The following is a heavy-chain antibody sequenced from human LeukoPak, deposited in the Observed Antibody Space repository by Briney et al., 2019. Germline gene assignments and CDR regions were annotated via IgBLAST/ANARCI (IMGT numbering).Heavy chain of an antibody. CDR1: GFTFSSYS. CDR3: ARVSSSGWSGYFDY. J-gene: IGHJ4*02. V-gene: IGHV3-21*01. Sequence: GGSLRLCCAASGFTFSSYSMNWVRQAPGKGLEWVSSISSSSSYIYYADSVKGRFTISRDNAKNSLYLQMNSLRAEDTAVYYCARVSSSGWSGYFDYWGQGTLVTVSS. CDR2: ISSSSSYI. D-gene: IGHD6-19*01.